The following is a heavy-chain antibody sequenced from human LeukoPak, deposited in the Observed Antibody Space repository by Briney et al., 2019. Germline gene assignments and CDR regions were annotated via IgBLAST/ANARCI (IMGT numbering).Heavy chain of an antibody. CDR2: INHSGST. J-gene: IGHJ2*01. Sequence: SVTLSRTGAGYGGSFSGYYWSWLRPPPGKGLVGIGEINHSGSTNYHPSLKRRVNISVDTSKNHFSPKLSSATAAETAVYCRARGPQGYQMRRFFDRGGRGSLVTLSA. CDR1: GGSFSGYY. D-gene: IGHD2-2*01. CDR3: ARGPQGYQMRRFFDR. V-gene: IGHV4-34*01.